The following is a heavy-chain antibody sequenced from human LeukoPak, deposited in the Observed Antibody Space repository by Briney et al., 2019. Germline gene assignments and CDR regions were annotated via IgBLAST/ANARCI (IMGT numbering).Heavy chain of an antibody. J-gene: IGHJ4*02. V-gene: IGHV3-21*01. D-gene: IGHD6-19*01. CDR3: ARGKYSSGWFDY. Sequence: PGGSLRLSCAASGFTFSSYSISWVRQAPGKGLEWVSSITTSSTYISYADSVKGRFTVSRDNAKNSLYLQMNSLRADDTAVYYCARGKYSSGWFDYWGQGTLVTVSS. CDR2: ITTSSTYI. CDR1: GFTFSSYS.